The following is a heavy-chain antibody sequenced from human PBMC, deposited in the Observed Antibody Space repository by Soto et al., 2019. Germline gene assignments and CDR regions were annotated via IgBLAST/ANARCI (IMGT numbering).Heavy chain of an antibody. CDR1: GGTFSSYA. CDR2: IIPIFGTA. CDR3: ARAQGGVGATTRWENDFDY. V-gene: IGHV1-69*01. D-gene: IGHD1-26*01. Sequence: QVQLVQSGAEVKKPGSSVKVSCKASGGTFSSYAISWVRQAPGQGLEWMGGIIPIFGTANYAQKFQGRVTITADESTSTAYMELSSLRSEDTAVYYCARAQGGVGATTRWENDFDYWGQGTLVTVSS. J-gene: IGHJ4*02.